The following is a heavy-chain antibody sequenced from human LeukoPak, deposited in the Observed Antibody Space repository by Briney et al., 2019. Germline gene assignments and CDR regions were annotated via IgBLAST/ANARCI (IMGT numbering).Heavy chain of an antibody. Sequence: GASVKVSCKASGYTFTGYYMHWVRQAPGQGLEWMGGIIPIFGTANYAQKFQGRVTITADESTSTAYMELSSLRSEDTAVYYCASARTEGSSTANNWFDPWGQGTLVTVSS. CDR3: ASARTEGSSTANNWFDP. CDR2: IIPIFGTA. D-gene: IGHD6-13*01. J-gene: IGHJ5*02. V-gene: IGHV1-69*13. CDR1: GYTFTGYY.